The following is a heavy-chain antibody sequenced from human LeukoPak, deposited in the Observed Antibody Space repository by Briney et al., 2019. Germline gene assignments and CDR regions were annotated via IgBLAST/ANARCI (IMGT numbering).Heavy chain of an antibody. CDR2: IRYDGSNK. J-gene: IGHJ4*02. CDR3: AKMGAHGSGSYYNEVFDY. CDR1: GFTFSSYG. V-gene: IGHV3-30*02. D-gene: IGHD3-10*01. Sequence: GGSLRLPCIASGFTFSSYGMHWVRQAPGKGLEWVAFIRYDGSNKYYADSVKGRFTISRDNSKNTLYLQMNSLRAEDTAVYYCAKMGAHGSGSYYNEVFDYWGQGTLVTVSS.